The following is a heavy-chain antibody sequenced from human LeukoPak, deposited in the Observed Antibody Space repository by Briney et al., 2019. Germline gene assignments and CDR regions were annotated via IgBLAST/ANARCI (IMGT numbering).Heavy chain of an antibody. CDR3: ARDVYSSSGIFDY. CDR2: IYSGGST. CDR1: GFTVSSNY. D-gene: IGHD6-6*01. Sequence: GGSLRLSCAASGFTVSSNYMSWVRQAPGKGLEWVSVIYSGGSTYYADSVKGRFTISRDNSKNTLYLQMNSLRAEDTAVYYCARDVYSSSGIFDYWGQGTLVTVSS. J-gene: IGHJ4*02. V-gene: IGHV3-66*02.